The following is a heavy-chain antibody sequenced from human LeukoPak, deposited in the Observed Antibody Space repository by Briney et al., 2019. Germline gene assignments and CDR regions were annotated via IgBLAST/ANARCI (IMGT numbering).Heavy chain of an antibody. CDR1: GFTFSSYR. Sequence: PRGSLRLSCAASGFTFSSYRMSRVREGPGKGLEWVSNIKQDGSEKYYVDSVKGRFTISRDNAKNSLYLQMNSLRAEDTAVYYCARDQSYGDYGGLAAFDIWGQGTMVTVSS. CDR2: IKQDGSEK. J-gene: IGHJ3*02. V-gene: IGHV3-7*01. D-gene: IGHD4-17*01. CDR3: ARDQSYGDYGGLAAFDI.